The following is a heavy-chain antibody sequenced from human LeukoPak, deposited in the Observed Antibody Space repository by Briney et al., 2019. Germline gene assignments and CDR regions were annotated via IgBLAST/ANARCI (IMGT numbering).Heavy chain of an antibody. D-gene: IGHD3-3*01. J-gene: IGHJ6*02. V-gene: IGHV1-8*01. Sequence: ASVKVSCKASGYTFTSYDINWVRQATGQGLEWMGRMNPNSGDTGYAQKFQGRVTMTRNTSISTAYMELSSLRSEDTAVYYCARARNAITIFGVFIFRGGMDVWGQGTTVTVSS. CDR2: MNPNSGDT. CDR1: GYTFTSYD. CDR3: ARARNAITIFGVFIFRGGMDV.